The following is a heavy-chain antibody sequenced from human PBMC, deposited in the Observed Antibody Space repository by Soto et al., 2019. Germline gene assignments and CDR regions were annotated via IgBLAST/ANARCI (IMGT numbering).Heavy chain of an antibody. V-gene: IGHV4-59*01. Sequence: QVQLQESGPGLVKPSETLSLTCTVSGGSISSYYWSWIRQPPGKGLEWIGYIYYSGSTNYNPSLKSRVTISVDTSKNQFSLKLSSVTAADTAVYYCARAYYGSETYYFDYWGQGTLVTVSS. CDR3: ARAYYGSETYYFDY. J-gene: IGHJ4*02. CDR2: IYYSGST. D-gene: IGHD3-10*01. CDR1: GGSISSYY.